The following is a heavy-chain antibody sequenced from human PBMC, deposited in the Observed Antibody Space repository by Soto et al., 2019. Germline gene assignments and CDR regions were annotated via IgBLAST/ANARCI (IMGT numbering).Heavy chain of an antibody. Sequence: GGSLRLSCAASGFTFNTYGMIWVRRAPGKGLEWVSGISSSGSSTYYADSVKGRFTISRDNSKNTLYLQMNSLRADDTAVYYCAKDAPRYTELYYFDYWGQGTLVTVSS. CDR2: ISSSGSST. CDR3: AKDAPRYTELYYFDY. J-gene: IGHJ4*02. D-gene: IGHD3-16*02. CDR1: GFTFNTYG. V-gene: IGHV3-23*01.